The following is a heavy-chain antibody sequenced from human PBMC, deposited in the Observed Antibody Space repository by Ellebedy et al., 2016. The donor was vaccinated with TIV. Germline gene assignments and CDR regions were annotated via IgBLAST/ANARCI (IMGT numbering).Heavy chain of an antibody. CDR1: GDSVSSKSAA. CDR2: TYYRSKWYN. CDR3: AREIRAYDS. Sequence: SQTLSLTCAISGDSVSSKSAAWTWPRQSPWRGLECLGRTYYRSKWYNEYAVSVESRITINSDTSKNQFSWQLSSVTPEDTAIYYCAREIRAYDSWGQGTLVTVPS. J-gene: IGHJ4*02. V-gene: IGHV6-1*01.